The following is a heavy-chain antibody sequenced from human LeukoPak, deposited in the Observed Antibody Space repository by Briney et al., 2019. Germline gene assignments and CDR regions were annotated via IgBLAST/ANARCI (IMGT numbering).Heavy chain of an antibody. J-gene: IGHJ1*01. D-gene: IGHD4-23*01. Sequence: GGSLRLSCSASTFTFSTYAVNWVRQAPGKGLEWVSGISGGGGSTYYADSVKGRFTISRDKSKNTLFLQMDSVRAEDTAVYYCAKVFKDYGGYVRYFQYWGQGILVTVSS. CDR1: TFTFSTYA. V-gene: IGHV3-23*01. CDR3: AKVFKDYGGYVRYFQY. CDR2: ISGGGGST.